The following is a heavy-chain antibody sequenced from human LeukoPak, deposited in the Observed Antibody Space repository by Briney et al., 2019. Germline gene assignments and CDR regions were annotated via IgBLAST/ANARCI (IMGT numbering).Heavy chain of an antibody. CDR2: ISDSSAM. CDR1: GFTFSTYS. V-gene: IGHV3-48*01. J-gene: IGHJ4*02. D-gene: IGHD5-12*01. CDR3: ARDGGYSGYDADC. Sequence: GGSLRLSCAASGFTFSTYSMKWVRQAPGKGLEWVSYISDSSAMYYADSVRGRFTISRENDKNSLFLQMNSLRAEDTAVYYCARDGGYSGYDADCWGQGTLVTVSS.